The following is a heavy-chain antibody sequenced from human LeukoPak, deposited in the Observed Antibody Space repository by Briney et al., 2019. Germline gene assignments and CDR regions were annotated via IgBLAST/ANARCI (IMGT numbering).Heavy chain of an antibody. CDR2: IYYSGST. J-gene: IGHJ6*02. CDR1: GGSISSGGYY. Sequence: PSETLSLTCTVSGGSISSGGYYWSWIRQHPRKGLEWIGYIYYSGSTYYNPSLKSRVTISVDTSKNQFSLKLSSATAADTAVYYCARDRPLGGMDVRGQGTTVTVSS. V-gene: IGHV4-31*03. CDR3: ARDRPLGGMDV.